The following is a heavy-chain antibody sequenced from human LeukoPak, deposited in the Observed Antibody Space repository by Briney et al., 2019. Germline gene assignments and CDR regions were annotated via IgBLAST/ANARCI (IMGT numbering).Heavy chain of an antibody. D-gene: IGHD3-22*01. CDR2: ISYDGSNK. CDR1: GFTFSSYA. Sequence: GRSLRLSCAASGFTFSSYAMHWVRQAPGKGLEWEAVISYDGSNKYYADSVKGRFTISRDNSKNTLCLQMNSLRAEDTAVYYCARASSGLDYWGQGTLVTVSS. CDR3: ARASSGLDY. V-gene: IGHV3-30-3*01. J-gene: IGHJ4*02.